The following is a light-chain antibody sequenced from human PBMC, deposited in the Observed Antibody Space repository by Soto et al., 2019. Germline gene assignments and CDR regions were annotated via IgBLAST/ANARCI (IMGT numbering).Light chain of an antibody. CDR1: SSNIGAGYD. CDR3: QSYDSTLSARYV. Sequence: QAVVTQAPSVSGAPGQRVTSSCTGSSSNIGAGYDVHWYQQRPGTAPKLLIFGNTNRPSGVPDRFSGSKSGTSASLAITGLQAEDEGDYYCQSYDSTLSARYVFGTGTKVTVL. J-gene: IGLJ1*01. V-gene: IGLV1-40*01. CDR2: GNT.